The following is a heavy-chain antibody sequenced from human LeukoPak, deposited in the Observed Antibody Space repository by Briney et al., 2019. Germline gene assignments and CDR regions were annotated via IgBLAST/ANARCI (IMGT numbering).Heavy chain of an antibody. V-gene: IGHV4-38-2*02. D-gene: IGHD3-3*01. J-gene: IGHJ3*02. CDR3: ARDYVVEYGFWSGYRRVDAFDI. Sequence: GSLRLSCAASGFTFSDYYMSWIRQPPGKGLEWIGSIYHSGSTYYNPSLKSRVTISVDTSKNQFSLKLSSVTAADTAVYYCARDYVVEYGFWSGYRRVDAFDIWGQGTMVTVSS. CDR2: IYHSGST. CDR1: GFTFSDYY.